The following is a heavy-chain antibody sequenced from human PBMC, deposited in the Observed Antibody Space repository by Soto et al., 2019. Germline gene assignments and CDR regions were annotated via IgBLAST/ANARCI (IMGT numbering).Heavy chain of an antibody. D-gene: IGHD1-26*01. J-gene: IGHJ5*02. V-gene: IGHV3-23*01. CDR2: ISGSGST. Sequence: XESLTLSCAASGFTFSDYGTSWVRQAPGKGLEWVSAISGSGSTFYADSVKGRFTISRDNSKNTLYLQMNSLRAEDTAVYYCAKDYLRWAQSWGQGTLVTVSS. CDR3: AKDYLRWAQS. CDR1: GFTFSDYG.